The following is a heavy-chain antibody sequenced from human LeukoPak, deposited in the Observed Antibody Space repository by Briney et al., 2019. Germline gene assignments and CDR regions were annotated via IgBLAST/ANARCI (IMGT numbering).Heavy chain of an antibody. CDR2: ISSGGDIM. V-gene: IGHV3-11*01. J-gene: IGHJ5*02. CDR3: AKGPAMVRGTFDP. D-gene: IGHD3-10*01. CDR1: GLRFSDYY. Sequence: TGGSLRLSCAASGLRFSDYYVSWIRQAPGKGLQWVSYISSGGDIMHYADSVKGRFTISRDYSKNTLYLQMNSLRTEETAVYYCAKGPAMVRGTFDPWGQGTLVTVSS.